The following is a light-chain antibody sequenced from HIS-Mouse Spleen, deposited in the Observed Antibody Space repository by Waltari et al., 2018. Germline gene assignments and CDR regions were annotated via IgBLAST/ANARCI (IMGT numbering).Light chain of an antibody. CDR2: DVS. Sequence: QSALTQPASVSGSPGQSITISCTGTSSDVGGYNYVSRYQQHPGKAPKLMIYDVSNRPSGVSNRISGLQAEDEADYYCSSYTSSSFNVVFGGGTKLTVL. CDR1: SSDVGGYNY. CDR3: SSYTSSSFNVV. V-gene: IGLV2-14*03. J-gene: IGLJ2*01.